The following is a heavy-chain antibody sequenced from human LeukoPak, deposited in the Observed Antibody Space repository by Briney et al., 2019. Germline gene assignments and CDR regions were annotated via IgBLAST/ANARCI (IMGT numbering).Heavy chain of an antibody. CDR2: LKPDGRDK. J-gene: IGHJ4*02. Sequence: GGSLRLSCAASGFTFSSYWMDWVRQAPGRGLEWVANLKPDGRDKYYTDSVKGRFTISRDNAKGSLYLQMNSLRAEDTAVYYCVRDRHGDPDYWGQGTLVTVSS. CDR1: GFTFSSYW. D-gene: IGHD4-17*01. CDR3: VRDRHGDPDY. V-gene: IGHV3-7*05.